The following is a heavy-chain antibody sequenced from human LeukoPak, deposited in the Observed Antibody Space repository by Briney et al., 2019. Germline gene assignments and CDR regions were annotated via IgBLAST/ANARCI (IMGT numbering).Heavy chain of an antibody. V-gene: IGHV3-7*01. CDR1: GFNFSRYW. CDR3: ARDLEEAHDAFDL. J-gene: IGHJ3*01. CDR2: IKQDGSEK. Sequence: GGSLRLSCAASGFNFSRYWMDWVRQAPGKGLEWVANIKQDGSEKYYVDSVRGRLTISRDNAKKSLYLQMNSLRAEDTAVYYCARDLEEAHDAFDLWGLGTMVTVSA.